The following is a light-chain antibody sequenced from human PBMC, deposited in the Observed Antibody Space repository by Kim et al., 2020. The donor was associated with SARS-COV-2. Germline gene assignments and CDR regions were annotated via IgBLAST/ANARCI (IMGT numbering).Light chain of an antibody. CDR1: QGIDNY. CDR3: QKYNSGPYT. CDR2: GAS. J-gene: IGKJ2*01. Sequence: DIQMTQSPSSLSASVGDRVTITCRASQGIDNYLAWYQQKPGKVPKLLIYGASTLQPGVPSRFSGSASGTDFTLTINSLQPEDVATYYCQKYNSGPYTFGQGTKLEI. V-gene: IGKV1-27*01.